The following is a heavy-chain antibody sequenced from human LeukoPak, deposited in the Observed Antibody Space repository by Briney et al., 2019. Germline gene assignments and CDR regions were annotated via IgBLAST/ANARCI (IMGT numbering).Heavy chain of an antibody. J-gene: IGHJ2*01. Sequence: SETLSLTCTVSGGSISSGDYYWSWIRQPPGKGLEWIGYIYYSGSTYYNPSLESRATISVDTSKSQFSLKLSSVTAADTAVYYCARVRPPYGDYASWYFDLWGRGTLVTVSS. V-gene: IGHV4-30-4*01. D-gene: IGHD4-17*01. CDR3: ARVRPPYGDYASWYFDL. CDR2: IYYSGST. CDR1: GGSISSGDYY.